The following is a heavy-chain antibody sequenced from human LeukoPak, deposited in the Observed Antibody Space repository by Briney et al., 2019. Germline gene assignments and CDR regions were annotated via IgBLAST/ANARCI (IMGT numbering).Heavy chain of an antibody. CDR3: ARDPGYSSSFFDY. D-gene: IGHD6-6*01. V-gene: IGHV4-38-2*02. Sequence: SETLSLTCTVSGYSISSGYYWGWIRQPPGKGLEWIGSIYHSGSTYYNPSLKSRVTISVDTSKNQFSLKLSSVTAADTAVYYCARDPGYSSSFFDYWGQGTLVTVSS. CDR2: IYHSGST. CDR1: GYSISSGYY. J-gene: IGHJ4*02.